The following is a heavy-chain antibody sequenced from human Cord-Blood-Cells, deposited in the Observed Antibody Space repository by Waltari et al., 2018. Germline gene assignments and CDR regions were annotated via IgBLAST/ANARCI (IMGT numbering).Heavy chain of an antibody. V-gene: IGHV3-21*01. CDR1: GFTFSSSR. CDR2: ISSSSSYI. J-gene: IGHJ2*01. Sequence: EVQLVESGGGLVKPGGSLRLSCAASGFTFSSSRMNWVRQAPGKGLEWVSSISSSSSYIYYADSVKGRFTISRDNAKNSLYLQMNSLRAEDTAVYYCARDFKPWYFDLWGRGTLVTVSS. CDR3: ARDFKPWYFDL.